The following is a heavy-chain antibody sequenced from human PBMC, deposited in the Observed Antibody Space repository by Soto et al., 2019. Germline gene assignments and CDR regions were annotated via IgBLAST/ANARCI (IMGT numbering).Heavy chain of an antibody. Sequence: EVQLVESGGGLVKPGGSLRLSCAASGFTFSSYDIIWVRQAPGKGLEWVSFITSTSKNINYGDSVKGRFTVSRDNAKRSLYLQMNSLIVEDTAVYYCTRNGGGLDYWGHGTLVTVSS. CDR3: TRNGGGLDY. V-gene: IGHV3-21*01. J-gene: IGHJ4*01. D-gene: IGHD2-15*01. CDR2: ITSTSKNI. CDR1: GFTFSSYD.